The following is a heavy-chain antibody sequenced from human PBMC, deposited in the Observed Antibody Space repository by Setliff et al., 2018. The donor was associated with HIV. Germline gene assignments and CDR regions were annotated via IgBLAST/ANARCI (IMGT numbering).Heavy chain of an antibody. J-gene: IGHJ5*02. CDR1: GGSISRGSYY. CDR2: IYTSGSI. CDR3: AREDGEYTSSPRWFDP. D-gene: IGHD6-13*01. V-gene: IGHV4-61*02. Sequence: SETLSLTCTASGGSISRGSYYRSWIRQPAGKGLEWIGRIYTSGSIHYNPSLKSRVTISVDTSKNQFSLKVSSVNAPDTAVYFCAREDGEYTSSPRWFDPWGQGTQVTVSS.